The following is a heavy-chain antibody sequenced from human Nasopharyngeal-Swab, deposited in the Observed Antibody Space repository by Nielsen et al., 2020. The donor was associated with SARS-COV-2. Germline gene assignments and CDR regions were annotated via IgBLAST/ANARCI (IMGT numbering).Heavy chain of an antibody. J-gene: IGHJ6*03. CDR1: GGTFSSYA. D-gene: IGHD3-10*01. V-gene: IGHV1-69*13. CDR3: ARKRRGYYYYYYMDV. CDR2: IIPIFGTA. Sequence: SVKVSCKASGGTFSSYAISWVRQAPGQGLEWMGGIIPIFGTANYAQKFQGRVTITADESTSTAYMELSSLRSEDTAVYYCARKRRGYYYYYYMDVWGKGTTVTVSS.